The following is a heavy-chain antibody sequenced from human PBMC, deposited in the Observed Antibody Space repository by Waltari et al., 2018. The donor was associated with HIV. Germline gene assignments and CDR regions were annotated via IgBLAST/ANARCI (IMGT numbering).Heavy chain of an antibody. Sequence: QVQLQESGPGLVQPSETLSLTCNVSGGSISSYYWSWIRQPPGKGLEWIGYIYYSGSTNYNPSLKSRVTISVDTSKNQFSLKLSSVTAADTAVYYCARVPIADYYYDMDVWGQGTTVTVSS. V-gene: IGHV4-59*01. CDR2: IYYSGST. J-gene: IGHJ6*02. D-gene: IGHD6-13*01. CDR3: ARVPIADYYYDMDV. CDR1: GGSISSYY.